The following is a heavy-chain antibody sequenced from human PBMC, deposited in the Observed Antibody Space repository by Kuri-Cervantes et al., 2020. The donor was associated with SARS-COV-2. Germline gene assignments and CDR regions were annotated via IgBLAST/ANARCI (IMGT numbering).Heavy chain of an antibody. D-gene: IGHD4-17*01. CDR1: GFMFDDYA. J-gene: IGHJ4*02. Sequence: GESLKISCAASGFMFDDYAMHWVRQAPGKGLEWVSAISGSGGSTYYADSVKGRFTISRDNSKNTLYLQMNSLRAEDTAVYYCAKRGVYGDYGWGQGTLVTVSS. V-gene: IGHV3-23*01. CDR2: ISGSGGST. CDR3: AKRGVYGDYG.